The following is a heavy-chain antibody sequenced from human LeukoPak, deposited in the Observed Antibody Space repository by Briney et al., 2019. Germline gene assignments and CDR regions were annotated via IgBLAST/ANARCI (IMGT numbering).Heavy chain of an antibody. CDR2: ISGSGGST. CDR3: AKHLGIAVADYFDY. J-gene: IGHJ4*02. D-gene: IGHD6-19*01. CDR1: GFTFSRYA. V-gene: IGHV3-23*01. Sequence: GGSLRLSCAASGFTFSRYAMSWVRQAPGKGLEWVSAISGSGGSTYYADSVKGRFTISRDNSKNTLYLEMNSLRAEDTAVYYCAKHLGIAVADYFDYWGQGTLVTVPS.